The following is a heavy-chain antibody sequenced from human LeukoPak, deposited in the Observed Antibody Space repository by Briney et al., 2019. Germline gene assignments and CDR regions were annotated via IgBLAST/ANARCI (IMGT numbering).Heavy chain of an antibody. Sequence: GGSLRLSCAASGFTFSSYWMSWVRQAPGKGLEWVANIKQDGSEKYYVDSVKGRFTISRDNAKNSLYLQMNSLRAEDTAVYYCARGITMVRGVQDYWGQGTLVTVSS. D-gene: IGHD3-10*01. CDR3: ARGITMVRGVQDY. V-gene: IGHV3-7*01. CDR2: IKQDGSEK. CDR1: GFTFSSYW. J-gene: IGHJ4*02.